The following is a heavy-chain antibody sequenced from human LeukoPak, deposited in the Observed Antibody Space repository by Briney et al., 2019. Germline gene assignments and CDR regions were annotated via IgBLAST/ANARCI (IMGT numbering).Heavy chain of an antibody. CDR2: INLNSGGT. J-gene: IGHJ4*02. CDR3: ARDSAALPGAYCDY. Sequence: ASVKVSCKASGYTFTDYYMHWLRQAPGQGLEWMGWINLNSGGTKFAQRFQGRVTMTRDTSITTGHMELSRLTSDDTAVYYCARDSAALPGAYCDYWGQGTLVTVSS. V-gene: IGHV1-2*02. D-gene: IGHD6-13*01. CDR1: GYTFTDYY.